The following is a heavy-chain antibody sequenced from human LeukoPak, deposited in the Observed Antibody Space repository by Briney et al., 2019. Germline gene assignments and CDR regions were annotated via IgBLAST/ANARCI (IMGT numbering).Heavy chain of an antibody. CDR2: ISGSAGRT. CDR3: AKGPTYLDY. V-gene: IGHV3-23*01. J-gene: IGHJ4*02. D-gene: IGHD3-16*01. Sequence: GGSLRLSCAASTFIFSNYAMSWVRQSPGKGLEWVSIISGSAGRTDYADSVKGRFTISRDNSKNTLFLQMNSLRAEDTAVYYCAKGPTYLDYWGQGTQVTVSS. CDR1: TFIFSNYA.